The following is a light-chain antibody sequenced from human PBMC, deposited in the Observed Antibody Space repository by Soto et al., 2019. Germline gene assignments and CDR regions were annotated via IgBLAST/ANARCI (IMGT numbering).Light chain of an antibody. Sequence: ENVLTQSPGTLSLSPGERATLSCRASQSISSIYVAWYQQKPGQAPRLLMYGASSRATGIPDRFSGSGSGTDFPLTISRLEPEDFAVYYCQQYGTSPTTFGQGTRLEIK. CDR2: GAS. CDR1: QSISSIY. J-gene: IGKJ5*01. V-gene: IGKV3-20*01. CDR3: QQYGTSPTT.